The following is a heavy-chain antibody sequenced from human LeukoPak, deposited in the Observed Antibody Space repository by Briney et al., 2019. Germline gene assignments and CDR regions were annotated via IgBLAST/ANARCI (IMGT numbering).Heavy chain of an antibody. CDR2: ISAYNGNT. CDR1: GYTFTSYG. J-gene: IGHJ4*02. V-gene: IGHV1-18*01. Sequence: GASVKVSCKASGYTFTSYGISWVRQAPGQGFEWMGWISAYNGNTNYAQKLQGRVTMTTDTSTSTAYMELRSLRSDDTAVYYCARVPIYGSGSYWSYWGQGTLVTVSS. CDR3: ARVPIYGSGSYWSY. D-gene: IGHD3-10*01.